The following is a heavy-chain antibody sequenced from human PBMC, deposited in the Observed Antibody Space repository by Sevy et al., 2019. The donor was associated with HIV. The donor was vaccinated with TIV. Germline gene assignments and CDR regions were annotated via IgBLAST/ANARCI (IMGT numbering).Heavy chain of an antibody. J-gene: IGHJ6*02. CDR2: IYYSGNT. Sequence: SETLSLTCTVSGGSVSSGSYYWSWIRQPPGKGLEWIGYIYYSGNTNYNPSLKSRVTISVDTSKNQFSLKLSSVTTADTAVYYCARDYGGNSPYYYNGMDVWGQGTTVTVSS. CDR3: ARDYGGNSPYYYNGMDV. V-gene: IGHV4-61*01. CDR1: GGSVSSGSYY. D-gene: IGHD4-17*01.